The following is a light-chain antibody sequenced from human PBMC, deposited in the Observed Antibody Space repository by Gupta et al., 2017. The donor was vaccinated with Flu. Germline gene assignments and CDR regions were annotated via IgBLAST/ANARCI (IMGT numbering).Light chain of an antibody. Sequence: DIQMTQSPSTLSASVGDRVTVTCRASQSMRSRLAWYQQKPGKAPKLLIYKASSLESGVPSRFSGSGSGTEFTLTISSLQPDDFATYYCQQYNVYPFTFGPGTKVEIK. V-gene: IGKV1-5*03. CDR2: KAS. CDR3: QQYNVYPFT. CDR1: QSMRSR. J-gene: IGKJ3*01.